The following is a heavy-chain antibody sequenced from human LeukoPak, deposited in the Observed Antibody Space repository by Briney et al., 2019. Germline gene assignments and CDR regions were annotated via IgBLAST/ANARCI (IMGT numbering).Heavy chain of an antibody. CDR1: GGSISSYY. V-gene: IGHV4-4*07. D-gene: IGHD2-15*01. J-gene: IGHJ4*02. CDR3: ARGSRTLRGGYCDY. Sequence: SETLSLTCTVSGGSISSYYWSWIRQPAGKGLEWIGRIYTSGSTNYNPSLKSRVTMSVDTSKNQFSLKLSSVTAADTAVYYCARGSRTLRGGYCDYWGQGTLVTVSS. CDR2: IYTSGST.